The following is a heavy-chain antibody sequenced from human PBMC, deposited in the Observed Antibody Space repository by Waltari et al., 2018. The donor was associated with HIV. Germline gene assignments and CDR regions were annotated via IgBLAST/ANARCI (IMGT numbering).Heavy chain of an antibody. CDR3: AKPAAMASYGMDV. Sequence: QVQLVASVGGVVQPGRSLRLSCAATGLTFSSYGMHWVRQAPGKGLEWVAVISYDGSNKYYADSVKGRFTISRDNSKNTLYLQMNSLRAEDTAVYYCAKPAAMASYGMDVWGQGTTVTVSS. V-gene: IGHV3-30*18. CDR2: ISYDGSNK. D-gene: IGHD5-18*01. CDR1: GLTFSSYG. J-gene: IGHJ6*02.